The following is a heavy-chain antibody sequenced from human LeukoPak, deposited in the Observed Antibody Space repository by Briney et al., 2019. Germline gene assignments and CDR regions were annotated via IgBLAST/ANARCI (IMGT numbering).Heavy chain of an antibody. CDR3: GVRFLEWLDY. J-gene: IGHJ4*02. V-gene: IGHV1-46*01. Sequence: GASVNVSCKASGYTFTSYYMHWVRQAPGQGLEWMGIINPSGGSTSYAQKFQGRVTMTRDTSTSTVYMELSSLRSEDTAVYYCGVRFLEWLDYWGQGTLVTVSS. D-gene: IGHD3-3*01. CDR1: GYTFTSYY. CDR2: INPSGGST.